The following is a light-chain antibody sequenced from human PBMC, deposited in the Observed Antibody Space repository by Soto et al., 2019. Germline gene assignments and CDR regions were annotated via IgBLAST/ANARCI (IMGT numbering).Light chain of an antibody. Sequence: EIVLTQSPGTLSLSPGERVTLSCRASQSVSSSYLAWYQQKSGQAPWLLIYGASRRATGIPDRFGGSGSGTDFTLTISRLEPEDFAVYYCQQYGIAPYTFGQGTQLEIK. CDR1: QSVSSSY. J-gene: IGKJ2*01. CDR3: QQYGIAPYT. CDR2: GAS. V-gene: IGKV3-20*01.